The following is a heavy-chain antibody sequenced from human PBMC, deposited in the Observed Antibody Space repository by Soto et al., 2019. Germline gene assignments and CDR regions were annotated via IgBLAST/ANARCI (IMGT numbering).Heavy chain of an antibody. CDR1: GGTFSSYA. CDR3: ARDVVAATMTARFNWFDP. CDR2: IIPIFGTA. J-gene: IGHJ5*02. D-gene: IGHD2-15*01. Sequence: QVQLVQSGAEVKKPGSSVKVSCKASGGTFSSYAISWVRQAPGQGLEWMGGIIPIFGTANYAQKFQGRVTITADESTSTAYMELSSLRSEDTAVYYCARDVVAATMTARFNWFDPWGQGTLVTVSS. V-gene: IGHV1-69*12.